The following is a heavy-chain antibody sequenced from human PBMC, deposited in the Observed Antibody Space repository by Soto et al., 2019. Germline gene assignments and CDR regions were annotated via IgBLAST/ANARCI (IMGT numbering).Heavy chain of an antibody. CDR2: IYDGGGS. J-gene: IGHJ5*02. Sequence: QVQLQESGPGLVKPAETLSLTCSVSGASVTSGLYYWTWIRQPPGRGLEWMGFIYDGGGSNYSPSLRGRVTMSVDSPKNQFSLNLTSVTAADTAVYYCARADGREFDYDDVWGTRGDWFDPWGQGTLVTVSS. V-gene: IGHV4-61*01. D-gene: IGHD3-16*01. CDR3: ARADGREFDYDDVWGTRGDWFDP. CDR1: GASVTSGLYY.